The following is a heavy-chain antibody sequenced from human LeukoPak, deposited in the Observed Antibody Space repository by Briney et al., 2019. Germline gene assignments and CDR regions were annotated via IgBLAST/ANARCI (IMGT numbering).Heavy chain of an antibody. CDR3: ATVRLSTRWYELDY. J-gene: IGHJ4*02. D-gene: IGHD2-2*01. CDR2: VDPEDGKT. Sequence: ASVKVSCKVSGYTLTGLSMHWVRQAPGKGLEWMGGVDPEDGKTIYAQKFQGRVTVTEDTPTDTAYMEPTSLRAEDTAVYYCATVRLSTRWYELDYWGQGTLVTVSS. CDR1: GYTLTGLS. V-gene: IGHV1-24*01.